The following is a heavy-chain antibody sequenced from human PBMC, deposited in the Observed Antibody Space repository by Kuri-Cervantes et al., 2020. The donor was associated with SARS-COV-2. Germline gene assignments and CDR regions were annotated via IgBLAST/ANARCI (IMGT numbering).Heavy chain of an antibody. J-gene: IGHJ4*02. CDR3: AKILTPGYCSGCSCYLGDY. CDR1: GFTFSTYS. CDR2: ISSSSSQR. Sequence: LSLTCAASGFTFSTYSMTWVRQAPGKGLEWVSSISSSSSQRYYVDSVKGRFTISRDNSKNTLYLQMNSLRAEDTAVYYCAKILTPGYCSGCSCYLGDYWGQGTLVTVSS. D-gene: IGHD2-15*01. V-gene: IGHV3-21*04.